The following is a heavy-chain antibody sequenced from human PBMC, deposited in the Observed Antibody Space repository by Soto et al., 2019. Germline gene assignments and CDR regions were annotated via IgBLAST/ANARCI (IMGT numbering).Heavy chain of an antibody. V-gene: IGHV4-59*01. D-gene: IGHD3-22*01. CDR2: IDYSWST. Sequence: SEALSLTSTVSGGSISSCYWSSIRRPRGKGLEGIGYIDYSWSTNYNPPLKSRLTTSVDTSKTQLSLQLSSVTAADTPVYYCGRVGGGYYWGYYFDYWGQGTLVTVSS. J-gene: IGHJ4*02. CDR1: GGSISSCY. CDR3: GRVGGGYYWGYYFDY.